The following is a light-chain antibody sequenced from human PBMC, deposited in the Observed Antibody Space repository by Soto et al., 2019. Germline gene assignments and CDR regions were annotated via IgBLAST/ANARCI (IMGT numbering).Light chain of an antibody. CDR2: DAS. J-gene: IGKJ5*01. CDR1: QDISHY. Sequence: DIQITPSPSSLSASLGNTVTITFQASQDISHYLNWYQQKPGKALKLLIYDASNLHPGVPSRFRGSGSGTEFSFNITSLQPEDVATYYCQQYDDLPITFGQGTRLEIK. CDR3: QQYDDLPIT. V-gene: IGKV1-33*01.